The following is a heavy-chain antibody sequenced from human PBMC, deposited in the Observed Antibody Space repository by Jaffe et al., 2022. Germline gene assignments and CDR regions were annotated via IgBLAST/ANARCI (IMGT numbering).Heavy chain of an antibody. CDR2: INHSGST. V-gene: IGHV4-34*01. D-gene: IGHD6-13*01. CDR3: ARPGEIAAAGTYFDY. J-gene: IGHJ4*02. Sequence: QVQLQQWGAGLLKPSETLSLTCAVYGGSFSGYYWSWIRQPPGKGLEWIGEINHSGSTNYNPSLKSRVTISVDTSKNQFSLKLSSVTAADTAVYYCARPGEIAAAGTYFDYWGQGTLVTVSS. CDR1: GGSFSGYY.